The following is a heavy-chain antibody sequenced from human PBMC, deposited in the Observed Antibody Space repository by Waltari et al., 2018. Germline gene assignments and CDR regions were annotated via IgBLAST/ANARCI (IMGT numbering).Heavy chain of an antibody. Sequence: EVQLVESGGDLVQPGGSLRRSCAASGVPFGGFWMGWVGQAPGKGLEWVANIKHDGFEKYSVDSVKGRFTISRDNAKNSLYLVMNSLRAEDTAVYFCAREGLVHAFDFWGQGTMVTVSS. CDR2: IKHDGFEK. V-gene: IGHV3-7*01. CDR1: GVPFGGFW. J-gene: IGHJ3*01. D-gene: IGHD4-17*01. CDR3: AREGLVHAFDF.